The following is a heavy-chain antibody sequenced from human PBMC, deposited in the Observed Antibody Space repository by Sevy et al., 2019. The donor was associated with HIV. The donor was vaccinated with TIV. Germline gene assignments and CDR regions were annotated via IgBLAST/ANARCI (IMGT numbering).Heavy chain of an antibody. Sequence: GGSLRLSCAASGFTFSSYDMYWARQVTGKGLEWVSAIGIAGDSYYPDSLGGRFTISRDNANNSLFLQMNSLRAGDTAIYYCTKAQLSGGVRGHRYGMDVWGQGTTVTVSS. CDR1: GFTFSSYD. CDR2: IGIAGDS. CDR3: TKAQLSGGVRGHRYGMDV. D-gene: IGHD1-1*01. J-gene: IGHJ6*02. V-gene: IGHV3-13*01.